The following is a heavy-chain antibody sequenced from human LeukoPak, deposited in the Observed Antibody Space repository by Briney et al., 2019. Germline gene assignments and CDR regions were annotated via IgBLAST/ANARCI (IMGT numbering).Heavy chain of an antibody. CDR3: ATTPESYYDSSGLYNYSEY. Sequence: GGSLRLSCAASGFSFKDYWMSWVRQAPGKGLEWVAVISYDGTNQYYADSLQGRFTISRDNSKNTLYLRMNSLRPEDTAVYYCATTPESYYDSSGLYNYSEYWGQGTLVTVSS. V-gene: IGHV3-30*03. CDR1: GFSFKDYW. CDR2: ISYDGTNQ. D-gene: IGHD3-22*01. J-gene: IGHJ4*02.